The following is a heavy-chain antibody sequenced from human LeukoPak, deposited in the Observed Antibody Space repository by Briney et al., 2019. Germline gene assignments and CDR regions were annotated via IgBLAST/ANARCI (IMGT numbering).Heavy chain of an antibody. CDR1: GFTFSSYA. D-gene: IGHD5-18*01. V-gene: IGHV3-23*01. CDR3: AKDLRGELWLQALDY. Sequence: PGGSLRLSCAASGFTFSSYAMSWVRQAPGKGLEWVSAISGSGGITSYADSVKGRFTISRDNSKNTLYLQMNSLRAEDTAVYYCAKDLRGELWLQALDYWGQGTLVTVSS. CDR2: ISGSGGIT. J-gene: IGHJ4*02.